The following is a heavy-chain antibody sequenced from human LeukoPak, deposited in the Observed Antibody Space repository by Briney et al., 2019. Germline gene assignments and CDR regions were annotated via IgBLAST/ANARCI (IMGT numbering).Heavy chain of an antibody. CDR1: GYTFTSYD. CDR3: ARDSSDDGSGRS. J-gene: IGHJ5*02. V-gene: IGHV1-8*01. D-gene: IGHD3-10*01. CDR2: MNPNSGNT. Sequence: ASVKVSCKASGYTFTSYDINWVREATGQGREWMGWMNPNSGNTGYAQKFQGRVTMTRNTSISTAYMELSSLRSEDTAVYYWARDSSDDGSGRSWGQGTLVTVSP.